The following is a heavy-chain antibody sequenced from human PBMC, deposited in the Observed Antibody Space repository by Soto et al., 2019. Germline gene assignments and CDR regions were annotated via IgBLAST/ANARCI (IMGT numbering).Heavy chain of an antibody. V-gene: IGHV3-33*01. J-gene: IGHJ6*02. CDR3: ARDLASYIAAEYYYYYYGMDV. CDR1: GFTFSSYG. CDR2: IWYDGSNK. D-gene: IGHD6-13*01. Sequence: QVQLVESGGGVVQPGRSLRLSCAASGFTFSSYGMHWVRQAPGKGLEWVAVIWYDGSNKYYADSVKGRFTISIDNSKNTLYLQMNSLRAEDTAVYYCARDLASYIAAEYYYYYYGMDVWGQGTTVTVSS.